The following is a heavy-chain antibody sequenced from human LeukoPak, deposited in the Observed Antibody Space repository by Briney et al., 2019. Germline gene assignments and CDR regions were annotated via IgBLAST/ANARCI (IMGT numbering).Heavy chain of an antibody. CDR3: ARELVVVAATNWFDP. V-gene: IGHV4-59*12. CDR1: GGSISTYY. D-gene: IGHD2-15*01. Sequence: SETLSLTCTVSGGSISTYYWSWIRQPPGKGLEWIGYIYYSGSTNYNPSLKSRVTISVDTSKNQFSLKLGSVTAADTAVYYCARELVVVAATNWFDPWGQGTLVTVSS. CDR2: IYYSGST. J-gene: IGHJ5*02.